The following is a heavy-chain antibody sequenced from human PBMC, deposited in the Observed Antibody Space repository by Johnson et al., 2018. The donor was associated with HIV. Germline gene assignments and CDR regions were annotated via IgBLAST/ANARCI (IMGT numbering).Heavy chain of an antibody. CDR3: ARERTYLDTAMVDAFDI. CDR1: GFTFSSYA. V-gene: IGHV3-30-3*01. J-gene: IGHJ3*02. CDR2: ISYDGSNK. D-gene: IGHD5-18*01. Sequence: QVQLVESGGGLVQPGRSLRLSCAASGFTFSSYAMHWVRQAPGKGLEWVAVISYDGSNKYYADSVKGRFTISRDNSKNTLYLQMNSLRAEDTAVYYCARERTYLDTAMVDAFDIWGQGTMVTVSS.